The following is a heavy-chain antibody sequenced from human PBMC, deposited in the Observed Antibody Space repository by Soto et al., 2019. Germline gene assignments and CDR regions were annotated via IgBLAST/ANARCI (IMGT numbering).Heavy chain of an antibody. CDR1: GYTFTSYA. CDR3: ARDPELLWFGELGVGLYGMDV. CDR2: INAGNGNT. V-gene: IGHV1-3*01. D-gene: IGHD3-10*01. J-gene: IGHJ6*02. Sequence: QVQLVQSGAEVKKPGASVKVSCKASGYTFTSYAMHWVRQAPGQRLEWMGWINAGNGNTKYSQKFQGRVTITRDTSASTADIEVSSLRSEDKAVYYCARDPELLWFGELGVGLYGMDVWGQGTTVTVSS.